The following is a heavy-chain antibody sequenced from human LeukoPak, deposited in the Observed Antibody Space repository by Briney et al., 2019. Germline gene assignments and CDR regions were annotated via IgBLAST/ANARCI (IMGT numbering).Heavy chain of an antibody. Sequence: GGSLRLSCAASGFTFSSYEMNWVRQAPGKGLEWFSYISSSGDTIHYAESVKGRFTISRGNAKNSLYLQMNSLRAEDTAVYYCARDGAVIRAKIHFDLWGQGTLVTVSS. J-gene: IGHJ4*02. CDR1: GFTFSSYE. V-gene: IGHV3-48*03. CDR2: ISSSGDTI. CDR3: ARDGAVIRAKIHFDL. D-gene: IGHD4/OR15-4a*01.